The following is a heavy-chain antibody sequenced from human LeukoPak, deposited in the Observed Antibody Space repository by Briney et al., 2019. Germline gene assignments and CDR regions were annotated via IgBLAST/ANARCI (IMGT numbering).Heavy chain of an antibody. J-gene: IGHJ6*02. Sequence: VASVKVSCKASGGTFSSYAISWVRQAPGQGLEWMGGIIPIFGTANYAQKFQGRVTITADESTSTAYMELSSLRSEDTAVYYCARDHRLRLGEFPWRMDVWGQGTTVTVSS. CDR2: IIPIFGTA. D-gene: IGHD3-16*01. CDR1: GGTFSSYA. CDR3: ARDHRLRLGEFPWRMDV. V-gene: IGHV1-69*13.